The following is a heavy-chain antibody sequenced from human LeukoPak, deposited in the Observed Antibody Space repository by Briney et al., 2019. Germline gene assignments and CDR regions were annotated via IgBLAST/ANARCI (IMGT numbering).Heavy chain of an antibody. Sequence: SETLSLTCTVSGVSISSGGYYWRWIRQHPGKGLEWIGYIYYSGSTYYNPSLKSRLTISLDTSSNQFSLKLNSVTAADTAVYYCARGPVRDCSNYWGQGTLVTVSS. CDR2: IYYSGST. V-gene: IGHV4-31*03. CDR3: ARGPVRDCSNY. J-gene: IGHJ4*02. D-gene: IGHD4-11*01. CDR1: GVSISSGGYY.